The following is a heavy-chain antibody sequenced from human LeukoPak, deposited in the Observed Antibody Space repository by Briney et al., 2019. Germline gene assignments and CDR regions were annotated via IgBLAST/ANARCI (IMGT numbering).Heavy chain of an antibody. CDR2: ISDNGGYT. J-gene: IGHJ4*02. CDR3: AKQLGYCSDGSCYFPY. V-gene: IGHV3-23*01. D-gene: IGHD2-15*01. CDR1: GFTFSSSA. Sequence: GGSLRLSCAASGFTFSSSAMSWVRQAPGKGLEWVSAISDNGGYTYYADSVQGRFTISRDNSKSALCLQMNSLRAEDTAVYYCAKQLGYCSDGSCYFPYWGQGTLVTVSS.